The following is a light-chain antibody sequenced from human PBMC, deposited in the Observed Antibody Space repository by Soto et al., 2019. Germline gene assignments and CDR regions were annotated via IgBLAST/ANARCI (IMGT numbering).Light chain of an antibody. Sequence: ERATLSCRASQSVSSNLAWYQQKPGQAPRLLIYGASTRATGIPARFSGSGSGTEFTLTISSLQSEDFAVYYCHQYNNWPPAFGQGIKVDIK. V-gene: IGKV3-15*01. J-gene: IGKJ1*01. CDR1: QSVSSN. CDR2: GAS. CDR3: HQYNNWPPA.